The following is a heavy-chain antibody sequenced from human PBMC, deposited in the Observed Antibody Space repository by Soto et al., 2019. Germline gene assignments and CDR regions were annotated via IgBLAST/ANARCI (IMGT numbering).Heavy chain of an antibody. D-gene: IGHD6-19*01. CDR3: ARDRHWLVPVHDYDY. J-gene: IGHJ4*02. CDR2: ISYDGSNK. Sequence: PGGSLRLSCAASGFTFSSYAMHWVRQAPGKGLEWVAVISYDGSNKYYADSVKGRFTISRDNSKNTLYLQMNSLRAEDTAVYYCARDRHWLVPVHDYDYWGQGTLVTVSS. CDR1: GFTFSSYA. V-gene: IGHV3-30-3*01.